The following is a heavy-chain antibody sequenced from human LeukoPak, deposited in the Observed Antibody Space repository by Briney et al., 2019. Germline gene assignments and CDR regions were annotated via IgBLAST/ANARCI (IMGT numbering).Heavy chain of an antibody. J-gene: IGHJ4*02. D-gene: IGHD3-22*01. CDR2: ISGSSSTI. CDR3: ARSLLLGTSVDY. V-gene: IGHV3-48*02. CDR1: GFTFSSFS. Sequence: GGSLRLSCAASGFTFSSFSMNWVRQAPGKGLEWVSYISGSSSTIYYADSVKGRFTISRDNAKNSLYLQMNSLRDEDTAVYYCARSLLLGTSVDYWGQGTLVTVPS.